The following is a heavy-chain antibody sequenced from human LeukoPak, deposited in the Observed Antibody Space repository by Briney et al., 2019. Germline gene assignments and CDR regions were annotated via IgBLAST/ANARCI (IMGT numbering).Heavy chain of an antibody. V-gene: IGHV4-31*03. CDR1: GGSISSGGYY. CDR2: IYYSWST. Sequence: SETLSLTCTVSGGSISSGGYYWSWIRQHPGKGLEWIGYIYYSWSTYYNPSLKSRVTISVDTSKNQFSRKLSSVTAADTAVCYCARKIGEGYYDSSGYSPSYGMDVWGEGTTVTVSS. D-gene: IGHD3-22*01. CDR3: ARKIGEGYYDSSGYSPSYGMDV. J-gene: IGHJ6*04.